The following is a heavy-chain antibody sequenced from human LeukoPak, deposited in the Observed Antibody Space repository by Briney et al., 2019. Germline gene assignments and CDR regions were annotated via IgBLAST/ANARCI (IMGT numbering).Heavy chain of an antibody. V-gene: IGHV1-69*04. J-gene: IGHJ4*02. D-gene: IGHD5-12*01. CDR1: GGTFSSYA. CDR2: IIPILGIA. CDR3: AREDIVATIGLDY. Sequence: GASVKVSCKASGGTFSSYAISWVRQAPGQGLEWMGRIIPILGIANYAQTFQGRVTITADKSTSTAYMELSSLRSEDTAVYYCAREDIVATIGLDYWGQGTLVTVSS.